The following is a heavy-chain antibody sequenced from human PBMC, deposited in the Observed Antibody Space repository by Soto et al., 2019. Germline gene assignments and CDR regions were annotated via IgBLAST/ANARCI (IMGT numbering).Heavy chain of an antibody. J-gene: IGHJ6*02. V-gene: IGHV4-59*01. Sequence: SETLSLTCTVSGGSISSYYWSWIRQPPGKGLEWIGYIYYSGSTNYNPSPKSRVTISVDTSKNQFSLKLSSGTAADTAVYYCARAGIAAAGTYYYYCGMDVWGQGTTVTVYS. CDR3: ARAGIAAAGTYYYYCGMDV. CDR2: IYYSGST. CDR1: GGSISSYY. D-gene: IGHD6-13*01.